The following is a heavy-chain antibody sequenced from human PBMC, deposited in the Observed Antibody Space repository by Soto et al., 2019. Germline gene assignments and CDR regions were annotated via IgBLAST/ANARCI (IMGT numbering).Heavy chain of an antibody. CDR3: AKRDSSGYYSNWYFDL. J-gene: IGHJ2*01. D-gene: IGHD3-22*01. Sequence: QEQLVQSGAEVKKPGASVKVSCKASGYTFTGYYMHWVGQAPGQGLEWMGWINPNSGGTNYAQKFQGRVTMTRDTSITTAYMELSRLSSDDTAVYYCAKRDSSGYYSNWYFDLWGRGTLVTVSS. CDR1: GYTFTGYY. CDR2: INPNSGGT. V-gene: IGHV1-2*02.